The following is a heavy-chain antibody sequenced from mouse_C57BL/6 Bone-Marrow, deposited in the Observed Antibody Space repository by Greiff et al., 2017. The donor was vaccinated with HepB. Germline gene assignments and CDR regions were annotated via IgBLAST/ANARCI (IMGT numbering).Heavy chain of an antibody. V-gene: IGHV1-9*01. CDR1: GYTFTGYW. CDR2: ILPGSGST. Sequence: QVQLQQSGAELMKPGASVKLSCKATGYTFTGYWIEWVKQRPGHGLEWIGEILPGSGSTNYNEKFKGKATFTADTSSNTAYMQLSSLTTEDSAIYYCASRHEIYYGNHGYFDVWGTGTTVTVSS. D-gene: IGHD2-1*01. J-gene: IGHJ1*03. CDR3: ASRHEIYYGNHGYFDV.